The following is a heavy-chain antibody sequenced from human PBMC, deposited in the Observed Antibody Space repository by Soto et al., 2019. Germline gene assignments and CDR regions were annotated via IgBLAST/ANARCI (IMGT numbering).Heavy chain of an antibody. CDR1: GGSISSSNW. CDR3: SRGVHTRMRSGILEI. Sequence: SETLSLTCAVSGGSISSSNWRSWVRQPPGKGLEWIGEIYHSGSTNYNPYLKSRVTISVDKSKNQFSLKLSSVTAADSAFYYCSRGVHTRMRSGILEIWGQGTMVTVSS. D-gene: IGHD3-22*01. CDR2: IYHSGST. J-gene: IGHJ3*02. V-gene: IGHV4-4*02.